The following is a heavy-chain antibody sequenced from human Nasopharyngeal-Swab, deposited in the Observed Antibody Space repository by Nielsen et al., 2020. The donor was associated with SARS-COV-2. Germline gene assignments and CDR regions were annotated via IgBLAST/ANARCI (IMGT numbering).Heavy chain of an antibody. CDR2: IYYSGST. J-gene: IGHJ6*02. Sequence: SETLSLTCTFSGGSVSSGSYYWSWIRQPPGKGLEWIGYIYYSGSTNYNPSLKSRVTISVDTSKNQFSLKLSSVTAADTAVYYCARDHYGSGSPSMDVWGQGTTVTVSS. CDR3: ARDHYGSGSPSMDV. D-gene: IGHD3-10*01. CDR1: GGSVSSGSYY. V-gene: IGHV4-61*01.